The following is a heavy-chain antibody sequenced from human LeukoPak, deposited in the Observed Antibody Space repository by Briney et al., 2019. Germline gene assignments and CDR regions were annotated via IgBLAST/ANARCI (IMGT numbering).Heavy chain of an antibody. D-gene: IGHD6-19*01. CDR1: GGSISSYY. CDR2: IYYSGST. Sequence: SETLSLTCTVSGGSISSYYWSWIRQPPGKGLEWIGYIYYSGSTNYNPSLKSRVTISVDTSKNQFSLKLSSVTAADTAVYYCARQEQWFPFDYWGQGALVTVAS. J-gene: IGHJ4*02. V-gene: IGHV4-59*01. CDR3: ARQEQWFPFDY.